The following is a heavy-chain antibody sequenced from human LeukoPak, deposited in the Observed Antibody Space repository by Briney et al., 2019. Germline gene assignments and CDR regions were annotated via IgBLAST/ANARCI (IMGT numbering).Heavy chain of an antibody. D-gene: IGHD3-3*01. V-gene: IGHV4-39*07. J-gene: IGHJ4*02. CDR3: ARVRRVSWSDYYLDQ. CDR1: GGSISSSSYY. Sequence: SGTLSLTCTVSGGSISSSSYYWGWIRQPPGKGLEWIGSVYYSGSSYYTPSLKSRVTISIDTSTNQFSLKLSSVAAADTAVYYCARVRRVSWSDYYLDQWGQGTLVTVSS. CDR2: VYYSGSS.